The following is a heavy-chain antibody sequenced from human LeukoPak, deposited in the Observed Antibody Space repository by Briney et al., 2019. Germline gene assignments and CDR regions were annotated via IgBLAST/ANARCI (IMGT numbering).Heavy chain of an antibody. CDR2: IYISGST. CDR1: GGSVIGGSYY. D-gene: IGHD2-2*01. Sequence: SETLSLTCTVSGGSVIGGSYYWSWIRQPAGKGLEWIGRIYISGSTKYNPSLKSRVTISTDTTKKQFSLKLSSVTAADTAVYYCARVPRDCSGSSCYDWFDPWGQGALVTVSS. J-gene: IGHJ5*02. V-gene: IGHV4-61*02. CDR3: ARVPRDCSGSSCYDWFDP.